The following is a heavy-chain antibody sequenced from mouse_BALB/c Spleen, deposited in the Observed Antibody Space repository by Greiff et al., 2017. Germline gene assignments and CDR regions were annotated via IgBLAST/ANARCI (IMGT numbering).Heavy chain of an antibody. Sequence: VKLMESGPELVKPGASVKMSCKASGYTFTDYVISWVKQRTGQGLEWIGEIYPGSGSTYYNEKFKGKATLTADKSSNTAYMQLSSLTSEDSAVYFCARGGYYGSTPYWYFDVWGAGTTVTVSS. CDR1: GYTFTDYV. D-gene: IGHD1-1*01. V-gene: IGHV1-77*01. CDR3: ARGGYYGSTPYWYFDV. J-gene: IGHJ1*01. CDR2: IYPGSGST.